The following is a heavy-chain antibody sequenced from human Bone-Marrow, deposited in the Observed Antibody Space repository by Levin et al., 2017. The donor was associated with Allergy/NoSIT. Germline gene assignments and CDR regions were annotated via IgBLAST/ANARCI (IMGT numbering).Heavy chain of an antibody. CDR2: IWYDGTTK. Sequence: GESLKISCVASGFTLSSYGMHWVRQAPDKGLEWVAVIWYDGTTKFYADSVKGRFTISRDSSKNTLFLEMDSLRDEDTAVYYCAREERGETADHWGQGTLVTVSS. D-gene: IGHD3-16*01. CDR3: AREERGETADH. CDR1: GFTLSSYG. V-gene: IGHV3-33*01. J-gene: IGHJ4*02.